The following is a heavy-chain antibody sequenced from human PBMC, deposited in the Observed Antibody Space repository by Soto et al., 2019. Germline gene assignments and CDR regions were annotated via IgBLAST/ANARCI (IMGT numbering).Heavy chain of an antibody. CDR1: GFTFSSTA. CDR3: TKGGWGSVCDY. J-gene: IGHJ4*02. D-gene: IGHD7-27*01. Sequence: EVQLLESGGGLVQPGGSLRLSCTASGFTFSSTAMSWVRQAPGKGLEWVSGIGRGGDRHYADSVRGRFTISRENSKNTVHLQLTSLTGEGTALYFCTKGGWGSVCDYWGQGTRLTVSS. V-gene: IGHV3-23*01. CDR2: IGRGGDR.